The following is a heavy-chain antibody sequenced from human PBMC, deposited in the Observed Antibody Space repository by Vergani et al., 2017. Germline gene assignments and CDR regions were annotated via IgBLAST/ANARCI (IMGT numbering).Heavy chain of an antibody. CDR1: GGSFSGYY. CDR2: INHSGST. V-gene: IGHV4-34*01. Sequence: QVQLQQWGAGLLKPSETLSLTCAVYGGSFSGYYWSWIRQPPGKGLEWIGEINHSGSTNYNPSLKSRVTISVDTSKNQFSLKLSSVTAADTAVYYCVRTQKGDHGMDVWGQGTTVTVSS. J-gene: IGHJ6*02. CDR3: VRTQKGDHGMDV.